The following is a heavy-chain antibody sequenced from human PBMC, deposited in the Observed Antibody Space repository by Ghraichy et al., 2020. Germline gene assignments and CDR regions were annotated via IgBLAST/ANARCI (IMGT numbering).Heavy chain of an antibody. J-gene: IGHJ3*02. D-gene: IGHD5-12*01. V-gene: IGHV4-39*01. Sequence: SQTLSLTCTVSGGSISSSSYYWGWIRQPPGKGLEWIGSIYYSGSTYYNPSLKSRVTISVDTSKNQFSLKLSSVTAADTAVYYCARPYSGYAGVGADAFDIWGQGTMVTVSS. CDR2: IYYSGST. CDR1: GGSISSSSYY. CDR3: ARPYSGYAGVGADAFDI.